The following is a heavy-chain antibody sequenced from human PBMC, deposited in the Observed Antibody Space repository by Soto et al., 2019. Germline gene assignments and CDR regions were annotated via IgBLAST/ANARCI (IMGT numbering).Heavy chain of an antibody. CDR3: AGSPRGQQLTR. CDR1: GGSLSTDC. CDR2: IYHSGST. J-gene: IGHJ1*01. D-gene: IGHD6-13*01. V-gene: IGHV4-59*01. Sequence: SETLSLTCTDSGGSLSTDCWSWVRQPPGRGLEWIGYIYHSGSTNYNPSLESRVTISVDTSKSQSSLKLTSVTAADTAMYYWAGSPRGQQLTRWGQGTLVTSPQ.